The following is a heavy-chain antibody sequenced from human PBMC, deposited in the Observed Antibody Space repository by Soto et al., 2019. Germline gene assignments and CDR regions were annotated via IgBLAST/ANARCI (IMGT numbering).Heavy chain of an antibody. V-gene: IGHV4-31*03. CDR3: AREGSSSPPYNWLDP. Sequence: SETLSLTCTVSGGSISSGGYYWSWIRQHPGKGLEWIGYIYYSGSTYYNPSLKSRVTISVDTSKNQFSLKLSSVTAADTAVYYCAREGSSSPPYNWLDPWGQGTLVTVSS. J-gene: IGHJ5*02. CDR2: IYYSGST. D-gene: IGHD6-13*01. CDR1: GGSISSGGYY.